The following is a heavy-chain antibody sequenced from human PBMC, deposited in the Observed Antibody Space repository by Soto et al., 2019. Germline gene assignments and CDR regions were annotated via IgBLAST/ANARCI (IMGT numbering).Heavy chain of an antibody. J-gene: IGHJ6*02. CDR2: IYSGCST. CDR1: GFTVSSNY. CDR3: ARDPPATRHGMDV. Sequence: GWSLRLSCAASGFTVSSNYMSWVRQAPGKGLEWVSVIYSGCSTYYADSVRGRFTISRDNSKNTLYLQMKSLRAEDTAVYYCARDPPATRHGMDVWGQGTTVTV. V-gene: IGHV3-53*01.